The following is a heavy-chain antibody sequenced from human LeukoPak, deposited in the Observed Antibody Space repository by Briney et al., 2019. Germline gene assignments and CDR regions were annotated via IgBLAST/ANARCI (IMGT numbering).Heavy chain of an antibody. J-gene: IGHJ4*02. Sequence: GASVKVSCKASGGTFSSYAISWVRQAPGQGLEWMGGIIPIFGTANYAQKFRGRVTITADESTSTAYMELSSLRSEDTAVYYCAPLPIAAAGTTTDYWGRGTLVTVSS. D-gene: IGHD6-13*01. CDR1: GGTFSSYA. CDR3: APLPIAAAGTTTDY. CDR2: IIPIFGTA. V-gene: IGHV1-69*13.